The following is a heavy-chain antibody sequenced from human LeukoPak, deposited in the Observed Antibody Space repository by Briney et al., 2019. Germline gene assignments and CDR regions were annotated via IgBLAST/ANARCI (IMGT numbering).Heavy chain of an antibody. CDR3: AKTFGSYDILTGYYAADAFDI. J-gene: IGHJ3*02. CDR2: ISYDVSNK. CDR1: GFTFSSYG. D-gene: IGHD3-9*01. Sequence: GGSLRLSCAASGFTFSSYGMHWVRQAPGKGLQWVAVISYDVSNKYYADSVKGRFTISRDNSKNTLYLQMNSLRAEDTAVYYCAKTFGSYDILTGYYAADAFDIWGQGTMVTVSS. V-gene: IGHV3-30*18.